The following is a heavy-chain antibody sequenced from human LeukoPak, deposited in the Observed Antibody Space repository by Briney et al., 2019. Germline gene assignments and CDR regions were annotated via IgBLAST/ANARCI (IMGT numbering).Heavy chain of an antibody. CDR2: IYYSGST. J-gene: IGHJ6*03. CDR1: GGSISSYY. CDR3: ARGGDWLLQDHYYYYMDV. Sequence: SETLSLTCSVSGGSISSYYWFWIRQPPGKGLQWIGYIYYSGSTNYNPSLKSRVTISVDTSKNQFSLKLSSVTAADTAVYYCARGGDWLLQDHYYYYMDVWGKGTTVTISS. D-gene: IGHD3-9*01. V-gene: IGHV4-59*01.